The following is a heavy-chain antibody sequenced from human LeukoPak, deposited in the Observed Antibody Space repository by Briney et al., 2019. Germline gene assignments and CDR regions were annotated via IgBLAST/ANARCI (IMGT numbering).Heavy chain of an antibody. V-gene: IGHV4-30-4*01. CDR2: IYYSGST. D-gene: IGHD2-15*01. J-gene: IGHJ4*02. Sequence: PSQTLSLTCTVSGDSINSGDYYWSWICQPPGNGLEWIGYIYYSGSTYYNPSLKSRVTISVDTSKNQFSLKLSSVTAADTAVYYCARDNGYGQLDSWGQGTLVTVSS. CDR3: ARDNGYGQLDS. CDR1: GDSINSGDYY.